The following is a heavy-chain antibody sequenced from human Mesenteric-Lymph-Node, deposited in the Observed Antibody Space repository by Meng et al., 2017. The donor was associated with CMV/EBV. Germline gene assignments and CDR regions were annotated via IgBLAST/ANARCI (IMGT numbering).Heavy chain of an antibody. Sequence: SETLSLTCTVSGGSMNSYYWTWIRQPPGKGLEWIGYIDYSGSTNYNPSLKSRVTISVDTSKNQFSLQLSSVTAADTAVYYCARGHDFWSGYRALSPGFDYWGQGTLVTVSS. J-gene: IGHJ4*02. CDR1: GGSMNSYY. CDR3: ARGHDFWSGYRALSPGFDY. CDR2: IDYSGST. V-gene: IGHV4-59*01. D-gene: IGHD3-3*01.